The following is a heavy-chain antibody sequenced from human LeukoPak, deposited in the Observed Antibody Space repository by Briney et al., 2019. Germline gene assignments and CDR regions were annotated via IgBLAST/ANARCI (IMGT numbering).Heavy chain of an antibody. J-gene: IGHJ4*02. V-gene: IGHV3-7*01. CDR1: GFTFNNYW. CDR2: INQDGSEK. Sequence: GGSLRLSCTASGFTFNNYWMNWVRQAPGKGLEWVANINQDGSEKYYVDSVKGRFTISRDHAKNSLYPQMNSLRAEDTAVYYCASQVPRDGYNYRYFDYWGQGTLVTVSS. CDR3: ASQVPRDGYNYRYFDY. D-gene: IGHD5-24*01.